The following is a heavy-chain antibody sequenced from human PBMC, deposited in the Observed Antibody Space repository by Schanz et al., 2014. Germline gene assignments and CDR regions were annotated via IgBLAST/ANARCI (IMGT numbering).Heavy chain of an antibody. J-gene: IGHJ4*02. D-gene: IGHD3-10*01. CDR3: ATGPAGSLDY. Sequence: QVQLMQSGAEVKKPGASVKVSCEISGYTFTSYGLSWVRQAPGQGLEWMGWMNPNSGDTGYPRKFQDRVTISADTSASTAYMEVRSLTSEDTAVYYWATGPAGSLDYWGQGTLVTVSS. V-gene: IGHV1-18*04. CDR1: GYTFTSYG. CDR2: MNPNSGDT.